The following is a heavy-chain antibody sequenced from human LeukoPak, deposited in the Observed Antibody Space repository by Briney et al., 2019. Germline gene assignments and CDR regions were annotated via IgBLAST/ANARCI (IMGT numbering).Heavy chain of an antibody. CDR3: AELGITMIGGV. D-gene: IGHD3-10*02. Sequence: GGSLRLSCATSGFTFSNYWMNWVRQAPGKGLEWVSYISSSGSTIYYADSVKGRFTISRDNAKNSLYLQMNSLRAEDTAVYYCAELGITMIGGVWGKGTTVTISS. CDR1: GFTFSNYW. V-gene: IGHV3-48*04. J-gene: IGHJ6*04. CDR2: ISSSGSTI.